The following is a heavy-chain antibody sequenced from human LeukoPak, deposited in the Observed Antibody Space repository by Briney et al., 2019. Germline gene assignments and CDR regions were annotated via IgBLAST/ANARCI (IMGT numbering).Heavy chain of an antibody. CDR1: GFTFSSYA. CDR2: ISGSGGSA. D-gene: IGHD2-2*01. Sequence: GGSLRLSCAASGFTFSSYAMSWVRQAPGKGLEWVSAISGSGGSAYYADSVKGRFSISRDNSKNTLYLQMNSLRAEDTAVYYCAKGVIVSATTGDGMDVWGQGTTVIVSS. J-gene: IGHJ6*02. V-gene: IGHV3-23*01. CDR3: AKGVIVSATTGDGMDV.